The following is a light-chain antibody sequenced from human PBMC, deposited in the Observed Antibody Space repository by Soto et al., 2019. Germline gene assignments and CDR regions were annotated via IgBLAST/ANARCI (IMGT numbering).Light chain of an antibody. V-gene: IGKV1-5*01. Sequence: DIQMTQSPSTLSASIGDRVTITCRAGESIRTWLAWYQHKPGKAPKFLIYDASSLESGVPSRFSGSGSGTEFTLTISNLQPDDFATYFCQQYHNYPRTFGQGTKVDIK. CDR1: ESIRTW. CDR2: DAS. CDR3: QQYHNYPRT. J-gene: IGKJ1*01.